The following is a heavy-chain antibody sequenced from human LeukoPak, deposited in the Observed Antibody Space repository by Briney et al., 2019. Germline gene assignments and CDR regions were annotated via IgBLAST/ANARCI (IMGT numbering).Heavy chain of an antibody. CDR2: INPNSNVT. CDR3: ARGLLVGGSGSEHDY. J-gene: IGHJ4*02. D-gene: IGHD3-10*01. Sequence: ASVKVSCKASGYTFTGYYMHWVRQAPGQGLEWMGWINPNSNVTKYAQKFQGRVTMTRNTSISTAYMELSSLRSEDTAVYYCARGLLVGGSGSEHDYWGQGTLVTVSS. V-gene: IGHV1-2*02. CDR1: GYTFTGYY.